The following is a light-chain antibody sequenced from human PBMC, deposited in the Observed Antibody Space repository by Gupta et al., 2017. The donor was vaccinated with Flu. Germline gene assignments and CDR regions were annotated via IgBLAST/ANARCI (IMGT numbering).Light chain of an antibody. Sequence: QSVLTQTPAVSGAPGQPVTISCPGSSSNLGAVYVVHWSQQFPGTAPKLLIYGNNNRPSGFPDRVCVSWSGTSGSLAITVLQAENEAEYYCQSYDSSRSSSVVFGGGTKLTVL. J-gene: IGLJ3*02. CDR1: SSNLGAVYV. CDR3: QSYDSSRSSSVV. CDR2: GNN. V-gene: IGLV1-40*01.